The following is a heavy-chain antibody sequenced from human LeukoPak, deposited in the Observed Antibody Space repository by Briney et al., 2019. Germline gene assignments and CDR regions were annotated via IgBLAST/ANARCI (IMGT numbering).Heavy chain of an antibody. J-gene: IGHJ4*02. CDR2: ISGSGGST. Sequence: GGSLRLSCAASGFTFSSYAMSCVRQAPGKGLEWVPAISGSGGSTYYADSVKGRFTISRDNSKNTLYLQMDSLRAEDTAVYYCAKVKGAGVVAATPGFDYWGQGTLVTVSS. D-gene: IGHD2-15*01. V-gene: IGHV3-23*01. CDR3: AKVKGAGVVAATPGFDY. CDR1: GFTFSSYA.